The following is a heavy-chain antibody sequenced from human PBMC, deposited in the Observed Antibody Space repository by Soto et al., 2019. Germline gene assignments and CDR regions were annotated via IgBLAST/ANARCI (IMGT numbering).Heavy chain of an antibody. CDR1: GFTFSSYG. CDR3: AKVNKVYTAMAKPVDY. J-gene: IGHJ4*02. D-gene: IGHD5-18*01. CDR2: ISYDGSNK. V-gene: IGHV3-30*18. Sequence: GGSLRLSCAASGFTFSSYGMHWVRQAPGKGLEWVAVISYDGSNKYYADSVKGRFTISRDNSKNTLYLQMNSLRAEDTAVYYCAKVNKVYTAMAKPVDYWGQGTLVTVSS.